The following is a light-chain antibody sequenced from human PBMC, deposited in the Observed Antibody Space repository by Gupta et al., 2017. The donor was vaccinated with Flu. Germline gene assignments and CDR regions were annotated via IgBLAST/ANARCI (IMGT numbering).Light chain of an antibody. CDR2: DAS. V-gene: IGKV3-11*01. CDR3: QQRSNWYT. CDR1: QSVSSY. J-gene: IGKJ2*01. Sequence: SPATLSLSPGERATLSCRASQSVSSYLDWYQQKPGQAPRLLIYDASNRATGIPDRFSGSGSGTDFTLTISSREPEDFAVYYWQQRSNWYTFGQGTKLEIK.